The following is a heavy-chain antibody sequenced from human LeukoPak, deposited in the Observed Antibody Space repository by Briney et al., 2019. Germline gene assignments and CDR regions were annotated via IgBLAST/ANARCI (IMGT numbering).Heavy chain of an antibody. D-gene: IGHD3-3*01. Sequence: PGGSLRLSCAASGFTFTSYAMNWVRQAPGKGLEWVSFISASGSSTHYADSVKGRFTISRDNSKNTLYLQINSLRAEDTAAYYCAKGAQYDFWTGYTLEYFDVWGKGTLVTVSS. J-gene: IGHJ4*02. CDR2: ISASGSST. CDR3: AKGAQYDFWTGYTLEYFDV. CDR1: GFTFTSYA. V-gene: IGHV3-23*01.